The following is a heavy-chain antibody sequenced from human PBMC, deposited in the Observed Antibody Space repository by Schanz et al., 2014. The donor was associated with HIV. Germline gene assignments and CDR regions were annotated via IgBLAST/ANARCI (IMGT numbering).Heavy chain of an antibody. J-gene: IGHJ6*02. CDR1: GFSFDSFG. CDR2: ISESGGRT. V-gene: IGHV3-23*04. Sequence: EVRLVESGGGLVQSGGSLRLSCVASGFSFDSFGMHWVRQAPGKGLEWVSSISESGGRTYYADSVKGRFTISRDNSKSTLSLQMNSLRAEDTAIYYCAKGYYSSYYYYGMDVWGQGTTVTVSS. CDR3: AKGYYSSYYYYGMDV. D-gene: IGHD3-10*01.